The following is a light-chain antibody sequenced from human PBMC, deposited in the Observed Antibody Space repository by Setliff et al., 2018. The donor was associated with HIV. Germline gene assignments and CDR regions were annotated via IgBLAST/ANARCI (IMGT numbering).Light chain of an antibody. CDR2: SGT. J-gene: IGLJ1*01. V-gene: IGLV2-14*03. Sequence: QSVLTQPASVSGSPGQSITIPCSGTNSDIGSHDYVSWYQQHPGKAPKLIIFSGTYRPSGVSDRFSGSKSGNTASLTISGLQPEDEADYYCASHSDTNTLEVFGTGSKFTVL. CDR3: ASHSDTNTLEV. CDR1: NSDIGSHDY.